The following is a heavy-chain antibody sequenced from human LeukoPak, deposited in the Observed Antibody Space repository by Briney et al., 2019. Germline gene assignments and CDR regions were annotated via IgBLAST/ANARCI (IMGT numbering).Heavy chain of an antibody. V-gene: IGHV3-23*01. D-gene: IGHD3-10*01. CDR2: ISGSGGST. CDR3: ARSELWSRAFDI. Sequence: PGGSLRLSCAASGFTFSSYAMSWVRQAPGKGLEWVSAISGSGGSTYYADSVKGRFTISRDNSKNTLYLQMNSLRAEDTAVYYCARSELWSRAFDIWGQGTMVTVSS. CDR1: GFTFSSYA. J-gene: IGHJ3*02.